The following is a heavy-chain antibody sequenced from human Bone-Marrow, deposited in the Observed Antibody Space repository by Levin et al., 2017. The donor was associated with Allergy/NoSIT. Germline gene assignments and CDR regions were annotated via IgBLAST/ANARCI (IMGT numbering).Heavy chain of an antibody. Sequence: PSQTLSLTCTVSGDSIISSTYYWAWIRQPPGKGLEWIGTIYYTGSTSYNPSLKSRVNISVDTSKNQFALKLNSVSAADTAVYYCARRHYGRGRFDPWGQGTQVTVST. D-gene: IGHD3-10*02. V-gene: IGHV4-39*01. CDR1: GDSIISSTYY. J-gene: IGHJ5*02. CDR3: ARRHYGRGRFDP. CDR2: IYYTGST.